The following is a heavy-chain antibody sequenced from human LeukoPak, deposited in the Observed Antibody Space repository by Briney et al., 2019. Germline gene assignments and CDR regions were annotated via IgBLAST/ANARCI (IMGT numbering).Heavy chain of an antibody. J-gene: IGHJ4*02. Sequence: PSQTLSLTCAISGDSVSSNSAAWNWIRQSPSRGLEWLGRTYYRSKWYNDYAVSIKSRITINPDTSKNQLSLQLNSVSPEDTAVYYCARDRLVGVIREGFDYWGQGTLVIVSS. D-gene: IGHD3-10*01. CDR3: ARDRLVGVIREGFDY. CDR1: GDSVSSNSAA. CDR2: TYYRSKWYN. V-gene: IGHV6-1*01.